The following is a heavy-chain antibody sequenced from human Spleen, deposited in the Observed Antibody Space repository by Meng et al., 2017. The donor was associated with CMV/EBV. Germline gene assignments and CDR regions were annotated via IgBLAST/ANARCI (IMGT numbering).Heavy chain of an antibody. D-gene: IGHD3-10*01. CDR2: IYWNDDK. V-gene: IGHV2-5*01. CDR1: TSGVG. CDR3: THRPELLWFGELSDSDFFDY. J-gene: IGHJ4*02. Sequence: TSGVGVSCIRQPPGEALEWLALIYWNDDKRYSPSLKSRLTITKDTSKNQVVLTMTNMAPVDTATYYCTHRPELLWFGELSDSDFFDYWGQGTLVTVSS.